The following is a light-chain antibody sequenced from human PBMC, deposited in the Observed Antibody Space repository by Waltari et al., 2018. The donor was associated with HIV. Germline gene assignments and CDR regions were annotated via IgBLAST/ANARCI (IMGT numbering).Light chain of an antibody. CDR2: WVS. V-gene: IGKV4-1*01. CDR3: MQYPYFPCT. CDR1: HILSWPDDNAF. Sequence: VVTKQPDFLPVALGDKAAISCRRCSHILSWPDDNAFLAWYQQKPGQPPRCLLYWVSTRDSGVPARFSGSGSGTDFSLTISSLQAEDVAVYYCMQYPYFPCTFGQGTKLEIK. J-gene: IGKJ2*02.